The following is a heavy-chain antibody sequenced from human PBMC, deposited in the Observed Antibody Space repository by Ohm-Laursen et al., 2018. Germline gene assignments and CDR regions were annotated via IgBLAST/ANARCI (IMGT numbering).Heavy chain of an antibody. CDR2: ISSSSSYI. V-gene: IGHV3-21*01. D-gene: IGHD2-2*01. J-gene: IGHJ6*02. CDR3: ARWGYCSSTSCYEGQGMDV. Sequence: SLRLSCTASGFTFSSYSMNWVRQAPGKGLEWVSSISSSSSYIYYADSVKGRFTISRDNAKNSLHLQMNSLRAEDTAVYYCARWGYCSSTSCYEGQGMDVWGQGTTVTVSS. CDR1: GFTFSSYS.